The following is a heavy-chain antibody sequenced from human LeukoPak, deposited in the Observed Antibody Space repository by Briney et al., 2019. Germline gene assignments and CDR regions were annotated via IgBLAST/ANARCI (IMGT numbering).Heavy chain of an antibody. J-gene: IGHJ3*02. CDR2: INQDGSEK. Sequence: GGSLRLSCAASGFTFSSYWMTWVRQAPGKWLEWVASINQDGSEKYYVDSVKGRFTISRDNTKNLVYLQTNSLRAEDTAVHYCAREGGSSGWYDAFHIWGQGTMVTVSS. CDR1: GFTFSSYW. D-gene: IGHD6-19*01. V-gene: IGHV3-7*01. CDR3: AREGGSSGWYDAFHI.